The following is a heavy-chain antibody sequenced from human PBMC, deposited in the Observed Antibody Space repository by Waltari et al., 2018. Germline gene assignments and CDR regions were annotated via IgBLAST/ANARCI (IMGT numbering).Heavy chain of an antibody. CDR2: INHSGST. D-gene: IGHD1-26*01. Sequence: QVRLQQWGAGLLKPSENLSLTCAVYGGSFSGYYWSWIRQPPGKGLEWNGEINHSGSTNYNPDLKSRVTISVDTSKNQFSLKLSSVTAADTAVYYCARAAWSPEPDYYYYMDVWGKGTTVTVSS. V-gene: IGHV4-34*02. CDR1: GGSFSGYY. J-gene: IGHJ6*03. CDR3: ARAAWSPEPDYYYYMDV.